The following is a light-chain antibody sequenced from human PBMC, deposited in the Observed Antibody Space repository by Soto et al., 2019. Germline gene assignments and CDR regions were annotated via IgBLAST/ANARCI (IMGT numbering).Light chain of an antibody. CDR3: LQDYNYPLT. CDR2: AAS. Sequence: QMTQSPSSLSASVGDRVTITCRASQGIRNYLGWYQQKPGKAPKLLIYAASSLQSGVPSRFSGSGSGTEFTLTISSLQPVDFATYYCLQDYNYPLTFGGGTKVEIK. CDR1: QGIRNY. J-gene: IGKJ4*01. V-gene: IGKV1-6*01.